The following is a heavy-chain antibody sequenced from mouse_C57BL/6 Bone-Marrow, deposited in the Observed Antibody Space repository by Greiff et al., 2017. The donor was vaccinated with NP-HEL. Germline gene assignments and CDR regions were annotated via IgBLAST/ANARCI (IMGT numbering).Heavy chain of an antibody. CDR1: GYAFTNYL. V-gene: IGHV1-54*01. Sequence: QVQLQQSGAELVRPGTSVKVSCKASGYAFTNYLIEWVKQRPGQGLEWIGVINPGSGGTNYNEKFKGKATLTADKSSSTAYMQLSSLTSEDSAVYFCAREDLHFDYWGQGTTLTVSS. CDR3: AREDLHFDY. CDR2: INPGSGGT. J-gene: IGHJ2*01.